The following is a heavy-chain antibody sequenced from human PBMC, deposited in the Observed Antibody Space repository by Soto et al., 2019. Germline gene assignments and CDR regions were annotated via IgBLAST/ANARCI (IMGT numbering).Heavy chain of an antibody. CDR2: ISGSGGST. J-gene: IGHJ3*02. D-gene: IGHD2-8*01. CDR3: AKVRTLYCTNGVCPRAHDAFDI. V-gene: IGHV3-23*01. CDR1: GFTFSSYA. Sequence: GGSLRLSCAASGFTFSSYAMSWVRQAPGKGLEWVSAISGSGGSTYYADSVKGRFTISRDNSKNTLYLQMNSLRAEDTAVYYCAKVRTLYCTNGVCPRAHDAFDIWGQGTMVNVSS.